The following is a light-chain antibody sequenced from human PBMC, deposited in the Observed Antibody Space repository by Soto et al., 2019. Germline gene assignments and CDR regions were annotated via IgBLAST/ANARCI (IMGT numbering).Light chain of an antibody. CDR3: QHYNDWRWT. CDR2: GAS. J-gene: IGKJ1*01. V-gene: IGKV3-15*01. Sequence: EIVMTQSPATLSVSPGEGATLSCRASQSISSKLAWYHQKPCQAPRLLIYGASTRATGVPARFRGSGSGAEFPLTSSSLQPEDLAVYYCQHYNDWRWTFGQGTKVEIK. CDR1: QSISSK.